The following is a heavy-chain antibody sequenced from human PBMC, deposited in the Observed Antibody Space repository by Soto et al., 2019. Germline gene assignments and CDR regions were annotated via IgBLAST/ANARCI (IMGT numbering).Heavy chain of an antibody. CDR3: ARSRYYYDSSGYSYYFDH. Sequence: SGPTLVNPTQTLTLTCTFSGFSLSTSGMCVSWIRQPPGKALEWIALIDWDDDKYYRTSLNTRLTISKDTSKNQVFLTMTNMDPVDTATYYCARSRYYYDSSGYSYYFDHWGQGTLGTCSS. D-gene: IGHD3-22*01. J-gene: IGHJ4*02. CDR1: GFSLSTSGMC. CDR2: IDWDDDK. V-gene: IGHV2-70*01.